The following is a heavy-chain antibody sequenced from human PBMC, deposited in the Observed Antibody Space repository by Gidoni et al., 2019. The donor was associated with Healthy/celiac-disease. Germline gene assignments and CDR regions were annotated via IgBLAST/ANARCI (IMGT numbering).Heavy chain of an antibody. J-gene: IGHJ3*02. CDR3: AREGADYYDSSGVGAFDI. Sequence: QVHLVQSGAEVMKPGASVKVSCKPYGYTFTGYYMNWVRQAPGQGLEWMGWINPNSGGTNYAQKFQGRVTMTRDTSISTAYMELSRLRSDDTAVYYCAREGADYYDSSGVGAFDIWGQGTMVTVSS. D-gene: IGHD3-22*01. CDR2: INPNSGGT. CDR1: GYTFTGYY. V-gene: IGHV1-2*02.